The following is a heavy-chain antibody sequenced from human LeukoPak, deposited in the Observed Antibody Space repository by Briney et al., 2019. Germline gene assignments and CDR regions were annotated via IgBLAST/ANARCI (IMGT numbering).Heavy chain of an antibody. J-gene: IGHJ6*03. Sequence: GGSLRPSCAASGFTFDDYAMHWVRQAPGKGLEWVSLISWDGGSTYYADPVKGRFTISRDNSKNSLYLQMNSLRAEDTALYYCAKDARADYYMDVWGKGTTVTVSS. CDR3: AKDARADYYMDV. V-gene: IGHV3-43D*03. CDR2: ISWDGGST. CDR1: GFTFDDYA.